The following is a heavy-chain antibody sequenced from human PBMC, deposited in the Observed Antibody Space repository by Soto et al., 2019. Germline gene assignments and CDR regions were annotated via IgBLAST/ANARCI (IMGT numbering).Heavy chain of an antibody. V-gene: IGHV5-51*01. CDR1: GYSFTSYW. CDR2: IYPGDPDT. CDR3: ARSGTGYSGYGYYFDY. D-gene: IGHD5-12*01. J-gene: IGHJ4*02. Sequence: GESLKISCKGSGYSFTSYWIGWVRQMPGKGLEWMGIIYPGDPDTRYSPSFQGQVTISADKSISTAYLQWSSLKASDTAMYYCARSGTGYSGYGYYFDYWGQGTLVTVSS.